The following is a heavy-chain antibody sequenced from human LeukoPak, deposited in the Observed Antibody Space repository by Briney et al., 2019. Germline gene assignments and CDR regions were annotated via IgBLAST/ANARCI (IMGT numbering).Heavy chain of an antibody. V-gene: IGHV4-59*08. CDR1: GVSMSSYY. J-gene: IGHJ4*02. D-gene: IGHD5-24*01. Sequence: PSETLSLTCTASGVSMSSYYRSWIRQPPGKGLEWIWYIYYSGSSKYNPSLKSRVTISVDTSRDQFSLKLSSVTAADTAVYYCARGARAGYNLEPFDYWGQGTLVTVSS. CDR2: IYYSGSS. CDR3: ARGARAGYNLEPFDY.